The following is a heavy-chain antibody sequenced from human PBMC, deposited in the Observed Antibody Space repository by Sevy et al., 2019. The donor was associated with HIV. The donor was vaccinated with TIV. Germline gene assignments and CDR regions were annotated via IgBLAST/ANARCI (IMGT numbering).Heavy chain of an antibody. J-gene: IGHJ6*02. V-gene: IGHV1-18*01. Sequence: ASLKVSCKASGYTFTSYGISWVRQAPGQGLEWMGWISAYNGNTNYAQKLQGRVTMTTDTSTSTAYMELRSLRSDDTAVYYCARGYCSSTSCESYYYYGMDVWGQGTTVTVSS. D-gene: IGHD2-2*01. CDR3: ARGYCSSTSCESYYYYGMDV. CDR2: ISAYNGNT. CDR1: GYTFTSYG.